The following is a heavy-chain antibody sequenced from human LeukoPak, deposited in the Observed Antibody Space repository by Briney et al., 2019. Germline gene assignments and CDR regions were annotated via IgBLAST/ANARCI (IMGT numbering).Heavy chain of an antibody. CDR2: ISSSSSYI. D-gene: IGHD3-3*01. CDR1: GFTFSSYS. J-gene: IGHJ4*02. V-gene: IGHV3-21*01. Sequence: RAGGSLRLSCAASGFTFSSYSMNWVRQAPGKELEWVSSISSSSSYIYYADSVKGRFTISRDNAKNSLYLQMNSLRAEDTAVYYCARAALYYDFWSGYYDYWGQGTLVTVSS. CDR3: ARAALYYDFWSGYYDY.